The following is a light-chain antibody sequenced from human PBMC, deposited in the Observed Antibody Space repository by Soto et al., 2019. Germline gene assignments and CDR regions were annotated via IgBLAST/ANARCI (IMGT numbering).Light chain of an antibody. V-gene: IGKV3-15*01. Sequence: ETVMTQSPATLSVSPGERATLSCRASQSISNNLAWYQQKPGQAPRLLIYGASTRATGIPGMFSGSGSGTEFPLIISSLQSEDFALYYCQQYNNWPLTFGGGTKVEIK. CDR1: QSISNN. CDR2: GAS. J-gene: IGKJ4*01. CDR3: QQYNNWPLT.